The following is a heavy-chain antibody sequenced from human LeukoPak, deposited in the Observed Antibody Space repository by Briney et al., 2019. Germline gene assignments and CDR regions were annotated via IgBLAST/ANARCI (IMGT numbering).Heavy chain of an antibody. CDR3: ATSVSQTKFDF. Sequence: GESLKISCKGPGYTFTTYWIGWVRQMPGRGLEWMGIIFPGDSETLYSPSFQGQVTISADKSINTAYLQWSSLRASDTAMYYCATSVSQTKFDFWGQGTLVTVSS. CDR2: IFPGDSET. J-gene: IGHJ4*02. CDR1: GYTFTTYW. D-gene: IGHD2-8*01. V-gene: IGHV5-51*01.